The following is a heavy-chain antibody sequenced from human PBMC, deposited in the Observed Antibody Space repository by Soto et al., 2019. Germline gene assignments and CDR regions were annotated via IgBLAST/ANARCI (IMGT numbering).Heavy chain of an antibody. J-gene: IGHJ4*02. V-gene: IGHV1-69*13. Sequence: ASVKVSCKASGYSFTSYAIHWMRQAPGQRLEWMGGIIPIFGTANYAQKFQGRVTITADESTSTAYMELSSLRSEDTAVYYCARTTYYYDSSGYYYFDYWGQGTLVTVSS. CDR2: IIPIFGTA. D-gene: IGHD3-22*01. CDR1: GYSFTSYA. CDR3: ARTTYYYDSSGYYYFDY.